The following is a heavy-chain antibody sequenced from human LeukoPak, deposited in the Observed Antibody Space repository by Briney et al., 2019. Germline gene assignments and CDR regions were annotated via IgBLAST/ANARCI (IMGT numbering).Heavy chain of an antibody. CDR2: ISVAGSKR. J-gene: IGHJ4*02. Sequence: QPGGSLRLSCAASGFTFNSYAMSCVRQAPGKGLEWVSGISVAGSKRNYADSVKGRFTTSRDTSKNTLYLQMSSLGAEDMALYHCAKDSLAYSTSSSCFDFDFWGEGGLVTVSS. V-gene: IGHV3-23*01. CDR3: AKDSLAYSTSSSCFDFDF. CDR1: GFTFNSYA. D-gene: IGHD2-2*01.